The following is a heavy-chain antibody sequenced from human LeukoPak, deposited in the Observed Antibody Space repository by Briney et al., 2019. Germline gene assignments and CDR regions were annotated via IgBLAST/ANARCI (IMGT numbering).Heavy chain of an antibody. CDR1: GGTFSSYA. Sequence: ASVKVSCKASGGTFSSYAISWVRQAPGQGLEWMGRIIPILGIANYAQKFQGRVAITADKSTSTAYMELSSLRSEDTAVYYCAREDDITPGYYGMDVWGQGTTVTVSS. D-gene: IGHD3-9*01. CDR3: AREDDITPGYYGMDV. CDR2: IIPILGIA. J-gene: IGHJ6*02. V-gene: IGHV1-69*04.